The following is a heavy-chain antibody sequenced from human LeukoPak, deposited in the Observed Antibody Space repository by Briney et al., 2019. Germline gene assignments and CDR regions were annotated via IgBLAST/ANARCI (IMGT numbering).Heavy chain of an antibody. V-gene: IGHV4-31*03. CDR1: GGSISSGGYY. D-gene: IGHD2/OR15-2a*01. Sequence: PSETLSLTCTVSGGSISSGGYYWSWIRQHPGKGLEWIGYIYYSGSTYYSPSLKSRVTISVDTSKNQFSLKLSSVTAADTAVYYCARDAGDFFDYWGQGTLVTVSS. J-gene: IGHJ4*02. CDR2: IYYSGST. CDR3: ARDAGDFFDY.